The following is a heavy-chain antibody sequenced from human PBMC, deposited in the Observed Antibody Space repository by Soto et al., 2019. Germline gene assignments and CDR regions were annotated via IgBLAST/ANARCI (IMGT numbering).Heavy chain of an antibody. CDR1: GGSISSGGYY. Sequence: SETLSLTCTVSGGSISSGGYYWSWIRQHPGKGLEWIGYIYYSGSTYYNPSLKSRVTISVDTSKNQFSLKLSSVTAADTAVYYCARVGSGWSPIDYWGQGTLVTVSS. V-gene: IGHV4-31*03. D-gene: IGHD6-19*01. CDR3: ARVGSGWSPIDY. J-gene: IGHJ4*02. CDR2: IYYSGST.